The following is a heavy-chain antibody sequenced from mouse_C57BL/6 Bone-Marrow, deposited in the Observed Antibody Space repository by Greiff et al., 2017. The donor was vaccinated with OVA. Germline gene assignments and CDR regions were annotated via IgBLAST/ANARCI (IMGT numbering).Heavy chain of an antibody. D-gene: IGHD1-1*01. V-gene: IGHV1-69*01. CDR2: IDPSDSYT. J-gene: IGHJ2*01. Sequence: QVQLQQPGAELVMPGASVKLSCKASGYTFTSYWMNWVKQRPGQGLEWIGEIDPSDSYTNYNQKFKGKSTLTVDKSSSTAYMQLSSLTSEDSAVYYCARSHSGYDYWGQGTTLTVSS. CDR1: GYTFTSYW. CDR3: ARSHSGYDY.